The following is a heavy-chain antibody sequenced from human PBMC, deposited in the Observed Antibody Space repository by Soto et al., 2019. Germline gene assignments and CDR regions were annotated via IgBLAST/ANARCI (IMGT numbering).Heavy chain of an antibody. CDR3: ARYPFDYGDYASRWRDYYYYYMDV. J-gene: IGHJ6*03. CDR1: GYTFTSYG. D-gene: IGHD4-17*01. CDR2: ISAYNGNT. Sequence: ASVKVSCKASGYTFTSYGISWVRQAPGQGLEWMGWISAYNGNTNYAQKLQGRVTMTTDTSTSTAYMELRSLRSDDTAVYYCARYPFDYGDYASRWRDYYYYYMDVWGKGTTVTVSS. V-gene: IGHV1-18*01.